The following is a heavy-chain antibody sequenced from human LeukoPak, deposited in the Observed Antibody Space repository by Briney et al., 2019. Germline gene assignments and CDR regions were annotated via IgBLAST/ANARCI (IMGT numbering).Heavy chain of an antibody. CDR2: IWYDGSNK. Sequence: GRSLRLSCTASGFTFSSYGMHWVRPAPGKGLEWVAVIWYDGSNKYYADSVKGRFTISRDNSKNTLYLQMNSLRAEDTAVYYCATANYYYYYGMDVWGQGTTVTVSS. CDR3: ATANYYYYYGMDV. J-gene: IGHJ6*02. CDR1: GFTFSSYG. V-gene: IGHV3-33*01.